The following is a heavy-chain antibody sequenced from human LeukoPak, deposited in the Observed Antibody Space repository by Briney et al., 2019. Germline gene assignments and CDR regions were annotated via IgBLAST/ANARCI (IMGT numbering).Heavy chain of an antibody. D-gene: IGHD5-24*01. V-gene: IGHV4-39*01. CDR1: GGSISSSSYY. CDR2: IYYSGST. Sequence: SETLSLTCTVSGGSISSSSYYWGWIRQPPGKGLEWIGSIYYSGSTYYNPSLKSRVTISVDTSKNQFSLKLSSVTAADTAAYYCARQPGYNLIVDYWGQGTLVTVSS. CDR3: ARQPGYNLIVDY. J-gene: IGHJ4*02.